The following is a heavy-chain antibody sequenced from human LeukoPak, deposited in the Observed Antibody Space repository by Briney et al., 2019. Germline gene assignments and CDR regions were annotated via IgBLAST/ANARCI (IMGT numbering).Heavy chain of an antibody. CDR1: GFSLSLSAVG. D-gene: IGHD4-17*01. CDR3: AHRYGDQNLFDY. V-gene: IGHV2-5*01. CDR2: IYWNDGK. J-gene: IGHJ4*02. Sequence: SGPTLVNPTQTLTLTCTFSGFSLSLSAVGVGWIRQPPGKALEWLTLIYWNDGKRYSPSLKSRLTITKDTPKNQVVLTMTNMDPVDTATYYCAHRYGDQNLFDYWGQGTLVTVSS.